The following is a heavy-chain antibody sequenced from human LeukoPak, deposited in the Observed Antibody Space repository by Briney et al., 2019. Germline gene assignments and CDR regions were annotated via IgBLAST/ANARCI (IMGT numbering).Heavy chain of an antibody. CDR2: MHVMSGNT. CDR3: AAGSSRFYYYYGMDV. J-gene: IGHJ6*02. V-gene: IGHV1-8*03. Sequence: ASVKVSCKASGDSINTYDINWVRQAPGQGLEWMGWMHVMSGNTGYAQRFQDRVIITRDTSTSMVYMEVTSLRSEDTAVYYCAAGSSRFYYYYGMDVWGQGTTVTVSS. CDR1: GDSINTYD. D-gene: IGHD6-13*01.